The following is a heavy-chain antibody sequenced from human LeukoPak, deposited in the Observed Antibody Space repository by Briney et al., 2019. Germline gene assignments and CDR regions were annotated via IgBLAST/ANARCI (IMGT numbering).Heavy chain of an antibody. CDR1: GITFSKAW. CDR3: TTYTTGSFTY. Sequence: GGSLRLSCAASGITFSKAWMNWARQAPGKGLEWVGRIKTKTDGGTTDYAAPVKGRFTISRDDSENTLYLQMDSLKTEDTAVYFCTTYTTGSFTYWGQGTLVAVSS. V-gene: IGHV3-15*01. J-gene: IGHJ4*02. D-gene: IGHD2-2*02. CDR2: IKTKTDGGTT.